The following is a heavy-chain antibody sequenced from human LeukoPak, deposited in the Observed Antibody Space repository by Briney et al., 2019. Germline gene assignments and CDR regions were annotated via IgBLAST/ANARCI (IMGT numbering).Heavy chain of an antibody. Sequence: HPGGSLRLSCAASGFTFSSFSMNWVRQAPGKGLEWVSYISSSSGTIYYADSVKGRFTISRDNAKNSLYLQMNSLRAEDTAVYYCARGLDYWGQGTPVTVSS. CDR3: ARGLDY. CDR1: GFTFSSFS. CDR2: ISSSSGTI. J-gene: IGHJ4*02. V-gene: IGHV3-48*01.